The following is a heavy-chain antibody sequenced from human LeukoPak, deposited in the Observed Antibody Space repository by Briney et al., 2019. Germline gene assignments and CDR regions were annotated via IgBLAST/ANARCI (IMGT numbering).Heavy chain of an antibody. J-gene: IGHJ4*02. D-gene: IGHD2-2*01. Sequence: VASVKVSCKASGYTFTTYDINWVRQATGQGLEWMGWMNPNSGNTGYAQKFQGRVTMTRDTSISTAYMELNRLRSDDTAVYFCVRDAVRVFDYWGQGTLVTVSS. CDR3: VRDAVRVFDY. V-gene: IGHV1-8*01. CDR2: MNPNSGNT. CDR1: GYTFTTYD.